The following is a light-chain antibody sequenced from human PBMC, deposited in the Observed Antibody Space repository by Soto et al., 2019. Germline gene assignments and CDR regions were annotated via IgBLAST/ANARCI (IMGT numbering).Light chain of an antibody. J-gene: IGLJ1*01. CDR1: SSNIGSNT. V-gene: IGLV1-44*01. Sequence: SVLTQAPSASVTPGQRVAMSCSGSSSNIGSNTVNWYQQLPGTAPKLLIYSNDERPSGVPDRFSGSKSGTSASLAISGLQSEDEADYYCAAWDDSLSAYVFGTGPKVTVL. CDR3: AAWDDSLSAYV. CDR2: SND.